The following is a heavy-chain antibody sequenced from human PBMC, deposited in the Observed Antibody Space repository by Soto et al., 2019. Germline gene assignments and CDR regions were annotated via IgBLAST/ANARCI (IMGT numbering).Heavy chain of an antibody. J-gene: IGHJ5*02. CDR3: AREDSSYYDILTGHRGPRVVDP. V-gene: IGHV4-38-2*02. CDR1: GYSISSGYY. CDR2: IYHSGST. Sequence: SETLSLTCAVSGYSISSGYYWGWIRQPPGKGLEWLGSIYHSGSTYYNPSLKGRVTISVDTSKNQFSLKLSSVTAADTAVYYCAREDSSYYDILTGHRGPRVVDPWGQGTLVTVSS. D-gene: IGHD3-9*01.